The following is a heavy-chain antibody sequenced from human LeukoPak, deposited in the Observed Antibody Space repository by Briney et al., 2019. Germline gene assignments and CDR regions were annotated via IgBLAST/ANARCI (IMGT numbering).Heavy chain of an antibody. CDR3: VRGAYYAAY. Sequence: GRSLRLSCAASAFTISDYWMSWVRQTPGKGLEWVANIKQDGSEKYYVGSVKGRFSISRDNVKNALYLQMNSLRVEDTGVYYCVRGAYYAAYWGQGTLVTVSS. V-gene: IGHV3-7*01. J-gene: IGHJ4*02. CDR1: AFTISDYW. CDR2: IKQDGSEK. D-gene: IGHD2/OR15-2a*01.